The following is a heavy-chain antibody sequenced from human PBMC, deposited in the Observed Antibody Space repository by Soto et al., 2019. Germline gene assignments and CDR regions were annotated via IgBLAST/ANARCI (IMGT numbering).Heavy chain of an antibody. V-gene: IGHV3-30*18. CDR1: GFTFSSYG. J-gene: IGHJ4*02. D-gene: IGHD3-16*02. CDR3: TKGLGGDSLGELSLADY. Sequence: QVQLVESGGGVVQPGRSLRLSCAASGFTFSSYGMHWVRQAPGQGLEWVAVISYDGSNKYYADSAKGRFTISRDNSKNTRYLQMNSLRDEDTAVYYCTKGLGGDSLGELSLADYGGQGTLVTVSS. CDR2: ISYDGSNK.